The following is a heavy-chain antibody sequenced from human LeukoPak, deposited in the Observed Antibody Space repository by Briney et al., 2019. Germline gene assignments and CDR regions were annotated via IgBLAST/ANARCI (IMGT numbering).Heavy chain of an antibody. CDR3: AREIGHPYYDFWSGYHTPIDY. CDR2: ISYDGSNK. V-gene: IGHV3-30*04. Sequence: GGSLRLSCAASGFTFSSYAMHWVRQAPGKGLEWVAVISYDGSNKYYADSVKGRFTITRDNSKNTLYLQMNSLRAEDTAVYYCAREIGHPYYDFWSGYHTPIDYWGQGTPVTVSS. CDR1: GFTFSSYA. D-gene: IGHD3-3*01. J-gene: IGHJ4*02.